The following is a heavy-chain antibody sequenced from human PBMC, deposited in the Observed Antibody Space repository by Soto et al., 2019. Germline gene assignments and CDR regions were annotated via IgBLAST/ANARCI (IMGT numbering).Heavy chain of an antibody. D-gene: IGHD5-18*01. Sequence: QVQLQESGPGLVRPSETLSLTCTVSGGSVSSGDYYWTWIRQPPGKGLEWIGYVYYGGSTNYNPSRTSRVSISVETAKNQFSMRLSSVTAADTGVYYCARIPVDTYMIYWFDPWGQGILVTVSS. CDR3: ARIPVDTYMIYWFDP. V-gene: IGHV4-61*08. J-gene: IGHJ5*02. CDR1: GGSVSSGDYY. CDR2: VYYGGST.